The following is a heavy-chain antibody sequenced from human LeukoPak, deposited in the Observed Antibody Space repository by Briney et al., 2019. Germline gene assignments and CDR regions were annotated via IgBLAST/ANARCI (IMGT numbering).Heavy chain of an antibody. V-gene: IGHV1-58*01. CDR1: GFTFSSSA. Sequence: ASVKVSCKASGFTFSSSAVQWVRQARGQRIEWIGWIVVGSGNTNYAQKFQERVTITRDMSTSTAYMELSSLRSEDTAVYYCAADGSYPTPFDYWGQGTLVTVSS. J-gene: IGHJ4*02. CDR2: IVVGSGNT. D-gene: IGHD1-26*01. CDR3: AADGSYPTPFDY.